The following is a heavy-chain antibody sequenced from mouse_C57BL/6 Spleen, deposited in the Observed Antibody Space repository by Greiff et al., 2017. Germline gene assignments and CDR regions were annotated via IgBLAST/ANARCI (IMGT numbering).Heavy chain of an antibody. CDR3: ARLALLSY. CDR1: GFTFSDYG. D-gene: IGHD3-1*01. V-gene: IGHV5-17*01. J-gene: IGHJ2*01. Sequence: EVHLVESGGGLVKPGGSLKLSCAASGFTFSDYGMNWVRQAPEKGLEWVAYISSGSSTIYYADTVKGRFTISRDNAKNTLFLQSTSLRSEDTAMYYCARLALLSYWGQGTTLTVSS. CDR2: ISSGSSTI.